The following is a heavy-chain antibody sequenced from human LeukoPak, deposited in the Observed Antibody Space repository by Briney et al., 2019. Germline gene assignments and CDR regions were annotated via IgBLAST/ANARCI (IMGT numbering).Heavy chain of an antibody. CDR3: ARVGVPAAIAGYWFDL. D-gene: IGHD2-2*02. Sequence: GGSLRLSCAASGFTFSSYEMNWVRQAPGKGLEWVSYISSSGSTIYYADSVKGRFTISRDNAKNSLYLQMNSLRAEDTAVYYCARVGVPAAIAGYWFDLWGQGTLVTVSS. J-gene: IGHJ5*02. CDR1: GFTFSSYE. CDR2: ISSSGSTI. V-gene: IGHV3-48*03.